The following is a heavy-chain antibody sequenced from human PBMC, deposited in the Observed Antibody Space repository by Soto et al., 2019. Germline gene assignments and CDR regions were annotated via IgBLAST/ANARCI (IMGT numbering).Heavy chain of an antibody. J-gene: IGHJ4*02. Sequence: SETLSLTCTLSCGSISSYYWSCIRHPAGKGLEWIGRIYTSGSTNYNPSLKSRVTMSVDTSKNQFSLKLSSVTAADTAVYYCASTSAAGWEYYFDYWGQGTLVTVSS. CDR3: ASTSAAGWEYYFDY. CDR2: IYTSGST. V-gene: IGHV4-4*07. D-gene: IGHD6-13*01. CDR1: CGSISSYY.